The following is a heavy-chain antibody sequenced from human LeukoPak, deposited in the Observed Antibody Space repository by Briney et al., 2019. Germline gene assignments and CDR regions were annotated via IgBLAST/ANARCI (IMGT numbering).Heavy chain of an antibody. J-gene: IGHJ4*02. Sequence: GGSLRLSCAASGFTFSSYGMHWVRQAPGKGLEWVAIISYDGSHKYYADSVKGRFTISRDNSKNTLYLRMNSLRAEDTAMYYCAKEITRPNRAVAGLNYWGQGTLVTVSS. V-gene: IGHV3-30*18. CDR3: AKEITRPNRAVAGLNY. CDR1: GFTFSSYG. CDR2: ISYDGSHK. D-gene: IGHD6-19*01.